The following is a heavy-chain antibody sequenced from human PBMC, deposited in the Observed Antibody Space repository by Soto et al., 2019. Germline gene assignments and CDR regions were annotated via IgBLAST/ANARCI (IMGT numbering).Heavy chain of an antibody. CDR2: IVPMSGTT. CDR3: AGTQFDTSGYYPSGLEL. Sequence: QVPLVQSGAEVKKPGSSVRVPCKASGGTLSSSVISWVRQAPGQGLEWMGSIVPMSGTTKYAQRFQGRVTITADESTNTAYMELSSLRSEDSAVYYCAGTQFDTSGYYPSGLELWGQGTLVTVAS. V-gene: IGHV1-69*18. J-gene: IGHJ4*02. CDR1: GGTLSSSV. D-gene: IGHD3-22*01.